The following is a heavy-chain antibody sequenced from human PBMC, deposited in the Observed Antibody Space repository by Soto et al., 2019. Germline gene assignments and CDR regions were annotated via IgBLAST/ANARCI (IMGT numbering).Heavy chain of an antibody. Sequence: QVQLVQSGAEVVKPGASLTISCRASGYTVSSFYLHWVRQAPGQGLEWMGVMRPSDGSTNYVQKFQGRVTMTRATSTNTVYMDLSSLRSDDTAVYYCARGPALRYYDMSGYRGSFEYWGLGTLVTVSS. D-gene: IGHD3-22*01. CDR1: GYTVSSFY. CDR2: MRPSDGST. V-gene: IGHV1-46*01. J-gene: IGHJ4*02. CDR3: ARGPALRYYDMSGYRGSFEY.